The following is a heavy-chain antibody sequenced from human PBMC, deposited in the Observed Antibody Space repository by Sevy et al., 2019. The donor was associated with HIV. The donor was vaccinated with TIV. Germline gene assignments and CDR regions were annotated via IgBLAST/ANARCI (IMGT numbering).Heavy chain of an antibody. CDR1: GFTFSSYD. Sequence: GGSLRLSCAASGFTFSSYDMSWVRQAPGKGLEWVSGISPTGGTTHYAESVKGRFIISRDNSKKTLFLQMNSLRAEDTALYYCAKDLEQQLGPDYWGQGTQVTSPQ. CDR3: AKDLEQQLGPDY. J-gene: IGHJ4*02. V-gene: IGHV3-23*01. CDR2: ISPTGGTT. D-gene: IGHD6-13*01.